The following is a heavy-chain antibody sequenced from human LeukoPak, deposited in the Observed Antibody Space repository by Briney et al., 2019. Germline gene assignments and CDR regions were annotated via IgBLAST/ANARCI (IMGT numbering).Heavy chain of an antibody. D-gene: IGHD3-22*01. CDR2: VYHSGST. J-gene: IGHJ5*02. V-gene: IGHV4-38-2*01. CDR1: GYSISSGYY. CDR3: ARHGNYYDTSQSDP. Sequence: SETLSLTCAVSGYSISSGYYWGWIRQPPGKGLEWIGSVYHSGSTYYNPSLKSRVTISVDTSKNQFSLKLSSVTAADTAVYYGARHGNYYDTSQSDPWGQGTLVTVSS.